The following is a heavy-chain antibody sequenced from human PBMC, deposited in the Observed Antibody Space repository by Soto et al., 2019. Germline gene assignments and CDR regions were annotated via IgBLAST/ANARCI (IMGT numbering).Heavy chain of an antibody. CDR3: TIGSWSGEVFDI. D-gene: IGHD2-21*01. CDR1: GGTFSTYS. J-gene: IGHJ3*02. CDR2: IIPMLGIR. V-gene: IGHV1-69*02. Sequence: QVQLVQSGAEVKKPGSSVKVSCKDSGGTFSTYSMFWVRQAPGQGLEWMGRIIPMLGIRNYAQRFQDRVTITADKTTATVHMELSSLRSEDTALYYCTIGSWSGEVFDIWGQGTMVTVSS.